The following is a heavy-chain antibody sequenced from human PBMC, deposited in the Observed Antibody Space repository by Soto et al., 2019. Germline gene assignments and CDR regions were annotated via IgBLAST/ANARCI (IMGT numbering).Heavy chain of an antibody. V-gene: IGHV1-18*01. CDR1: GYTFTSYG. CDR3: ARASYITIFGVVISGGAVRGP. Sequence: AASVKVSCKASGYTFTSYGISWVRQAPGQGLEWMGWISAYNGNTNYAQKLQGRVTMTTDTSTSTAYMELRSLRSDDTAVYYCARASYITIFGVVISGGAVRGPWGQGTLVTVSS. J-gene: IGHJ5*02. D-gene: IGHD3-3*01. CDR2: ISAYNGNT.